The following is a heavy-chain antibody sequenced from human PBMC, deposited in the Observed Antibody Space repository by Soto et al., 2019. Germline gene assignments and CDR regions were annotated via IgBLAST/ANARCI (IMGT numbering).Heavy chain of an antibody. CDR3: ARERLSSGWPDYFQH. J-gene: IGHJ1*01. V-gene: IGHV3-66*01. CDR2: IYSGGST. Sequence: EVQLVESGGGLVQPGGSLRLSCAASGFTVSSNYMSWVRQAPGKGLEWVSVIYSGGSTYYADSVKGRFTISRDNSKNTLYLQRTSRRAEDTAVYYCARERLSSGWPDYFQHWGQGTLVTVSS. CDR1: GFTVSSNY. D-gene: IGHD6-19*01.